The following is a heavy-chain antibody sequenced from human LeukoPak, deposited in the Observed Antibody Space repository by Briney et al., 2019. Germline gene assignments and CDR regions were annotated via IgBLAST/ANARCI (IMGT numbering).Heavy chain of an antibody. D-gene: IGHD4-17*01. CDR1: GYTFIGYY. V-gene: IGHV1-2*02. CDR3: ARDPAGDYGWFDP. Sequence: ASVKVSCKASGYTFIGYYIHWVRQAPGQGLEWMGCINPISGGTNYTQKFQGRVTMTRDTSISAAYMELSTLRSDDTAVYYCARDPAGDYGWFDPWGQGTLVTVSS. CDR2: INPISGGT. J-gene: IGHJ5*02.